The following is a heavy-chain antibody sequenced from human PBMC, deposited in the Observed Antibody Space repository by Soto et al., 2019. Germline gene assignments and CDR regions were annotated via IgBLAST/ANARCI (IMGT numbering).Heavy chain of an antibody. D-gene: IGHD2-21*02. J-gene: IGHJ4*02. CDR2: ISGSGGST. Sequence: GGSLRLSCAASGFTFSSYAMSWVRQARGKGLEWVSAISGSGGSTYYADSVKGRFTISRDNSKNTLYLQMNSLRAEDMAVYYCAKRESGNYYSDWGQGTLVTVSS. V-gene: IGHV3-23*01. CDR1: GFTFSSYA. CDR3: AKRESGNYYSD.